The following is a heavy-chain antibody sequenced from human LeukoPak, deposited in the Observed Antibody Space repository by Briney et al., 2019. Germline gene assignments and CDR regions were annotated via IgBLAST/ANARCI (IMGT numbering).Heavy chain of an antibody. Sequence: ASVKVSCKASGYTFTRPAISWVRQAPGLGLEWMGWIRPDSGDTGHAQKFRGRVVITRDNSIDTTYMELSSLTSEDTAIYYCARELSTSVPDFWGQGTLVTVSS. CDR1: GYTFTRPA. J-gene: IGHJ4*02. CDR2: IRPDSGDT. CDR3: ARELSTSVPDF. V-gene: IGHV1-8*03. D-gene: IGHD5/OR15-5a*01.